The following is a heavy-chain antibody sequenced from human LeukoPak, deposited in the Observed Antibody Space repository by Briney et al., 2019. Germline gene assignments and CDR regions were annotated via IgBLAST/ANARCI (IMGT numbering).Heavy chain of an antibody. CDR1: GYTFTSYD. CDR3: ARVLNSNYDPIDY. V-gene: IGHV1-8*03. CDR2: MNPNSGNT. Sequence: ASVKVSCKASGYTFTSYDINWVRQATGQGLEWMGWMNPNSGNTGYAQKFQGRVTITRNTSISTAYMELSSLRSEDTAVYYCARVLNSNYDPIDYWGQGTLVTVSS. J-gene: IGHJ4*02. D-gene: IGHD4-11*01.